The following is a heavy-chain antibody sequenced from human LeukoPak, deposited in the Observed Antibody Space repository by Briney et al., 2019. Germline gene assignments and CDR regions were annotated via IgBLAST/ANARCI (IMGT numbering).Heavy chain of an antibody. D-gene: IGHD6-19*01. V-gene: IGHV3-30*02. J-gene: IGHJ4*02. CDR3: VAGGGWSSVY. Sequence: GGSLRLSCVVSGLTLSSHGLQWVRQAPGKGLEWVALLRFDGISTYYADSVKGRFTISRDTYKYTLYLQMNNLRVEDTAVYYCVAGGGWSSVYWGQGTLVTVSS. CDR1: GLTLSSHG. CDR2: LRFDGIST.